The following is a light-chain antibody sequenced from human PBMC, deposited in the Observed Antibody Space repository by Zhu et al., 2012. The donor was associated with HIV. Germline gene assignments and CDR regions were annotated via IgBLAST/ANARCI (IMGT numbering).Light chain of an antibody. CDR3: QERSNWLLYT. Sequence: EVILTQSPATLSLSPGERATLSCRASQSVDNFLAWYQQKPGQAPRLLIHDASTRATDIPARFSGSGSGTDFTLTISSLEPEDFAVYYCQERSNWLLYTFGLGDQAGDQT. J-gene: IGKJ2*01. CDR2: DAS. CDR1: QSVDNF. V-gene: IGKV3-11*01.